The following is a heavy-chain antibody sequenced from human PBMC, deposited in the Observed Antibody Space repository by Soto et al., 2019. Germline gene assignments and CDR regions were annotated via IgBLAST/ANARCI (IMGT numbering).Heavy chain of an antibody. V-gene: IGHV3-30*18. CDR1: GFTFSSYG. CDR3: AKDMGRWERLLHYFYGLDV. CDR2: ISYDGSNK. Sequence: GGSLRLSCAASGFTFSSYGMHWVRQAPGKGLEWVAVISYDGSNKYYADSVKGRFTISRDNSKNTLYLQMNSLRAEDTTVYYCAKDMGRWERLLHYFYGLDVWGQGATVTVSS. D-gene: IGHD1-26*01. J-gene: IGHJ6*02.